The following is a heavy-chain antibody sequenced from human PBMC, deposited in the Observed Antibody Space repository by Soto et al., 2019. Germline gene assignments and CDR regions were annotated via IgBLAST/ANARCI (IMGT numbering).Heavy chain of an antibody. CDR3: ARPLGYCSGGSCYYYYYGMDV. CDR2: IYPGDSDT. Sequence: PGESLKISCKGSGYSFTSYWFGWVRQMPGKGLEWMGIIYPGDSDTRYSLSFQGQVTISADKSISTAYLQWSSLKASDTAMYYCARPLGYCSGGSCYYYYYGMDVWGQGTTVTVSS. V-gene: IGHV5-51*01. D-gene: IGHD2-15*01. CDR1: GYSFTSYW. J-gene: IGHJ6*02.